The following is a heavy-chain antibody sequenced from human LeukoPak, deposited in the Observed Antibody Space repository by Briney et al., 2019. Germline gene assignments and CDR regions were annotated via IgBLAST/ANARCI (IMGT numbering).Heavy chain of an antibody. D-gene: IGHD3-10*01. CDR2: ISYDGSNK. CDR3: ASGGSGSYWGDIDY. V-gene: IGHV3-30*03. J-gene: IGHJ4*02. Sequence: PGGSLRLSCAASGYTFSSYGMHWVRQAPGKGLEWVAVISYDGSNKYYADSVEGRFTISRDNSKNTLYLQMNSLRAEDTAVYYCASGGSGSYWGDIDYWGQGTLVTVSS. CDR1: GYTFSSYG.